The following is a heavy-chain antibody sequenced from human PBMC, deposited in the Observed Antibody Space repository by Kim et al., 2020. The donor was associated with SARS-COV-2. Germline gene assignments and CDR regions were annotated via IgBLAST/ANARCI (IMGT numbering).Heavy chain of an antibody. CDR1: GYTFTSYA. Sequence: ASVKVSCKASGYTFTSYAMHWVRQAPGQRLEWMGWINAGNGNTKYSQKFQGRVTITRDTSASTAYMELSSLRSEDTAVYYCARVEGVITFGGVIADNWFDPWGQGTRVTVSS. J-gene: IGHJ5*02. CDR3: ARVEGVITFGGVIADNWFDP. CDR2: INAGNGNT. D-gene: IGHD3-16*02. V-gene: IGHV1-3*01.